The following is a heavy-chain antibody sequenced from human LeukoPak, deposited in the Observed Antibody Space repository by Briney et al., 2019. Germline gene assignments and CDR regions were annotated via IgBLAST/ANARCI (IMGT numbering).Heavy chain of an antibody. V-gene: IGHV3-21*01. J-gene: IGHJ4*02. D-gene: IGHD2-2*02. CDR1: GFTFSTSS. CDR2: ISSASTFI. Sequence: GGSLRLSCAASGFTFSTSSMNWVRQVPGKGLEWVSSISSASTFIHYANSVKGRFTISRDNANKSVYLQMNSLRAEDTAVYYCARDGCSSTRCCTVDYWGQRILVTVSS. CDR3: ARDGCSSTRCCTVDY.